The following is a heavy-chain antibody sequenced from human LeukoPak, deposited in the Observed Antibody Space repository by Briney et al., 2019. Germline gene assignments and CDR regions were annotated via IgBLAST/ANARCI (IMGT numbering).Heavy chain of an antibody. V-gene: IGHV3-30*02. J-gene: IGHJ4*02. Sequence: GGSLRLSCAASGFTFSSSGMHWVRQAPGKGLEWVAFISYDGSNRYYADPVKGRFTISRDNSKNTLYLQMNSLRAEDTAVYYCAKETRGSYSDYWGQGTLVTVSS. D-gene: IGHD5-12*01. CDR3: AKETRGSYSDY. CDR2: ISYDGSNR. CDR1: GFTFSSSG.